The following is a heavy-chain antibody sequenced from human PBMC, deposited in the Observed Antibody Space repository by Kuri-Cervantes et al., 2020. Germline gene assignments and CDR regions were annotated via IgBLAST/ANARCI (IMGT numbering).Heavy chain of an antibody. CDR3: ARAEAGIAAAGLVDY. CDR1: GYTFTGYY. Sequence: ASVKVSCKASGYTFTGYYMHWVRQAPGQGLEWMGWINPNSDGTNYAQKFQGWIAMTRDTSISTAYMELSRLRSDDTAVYYRARAEAGIAAAGLVDYWGQGTLVTVSS. D-gene: IGHD6-13*01. V-gene: IGHV1-2*04. J-gene: IGHJ4*02. CDR2: INPNSDGT.